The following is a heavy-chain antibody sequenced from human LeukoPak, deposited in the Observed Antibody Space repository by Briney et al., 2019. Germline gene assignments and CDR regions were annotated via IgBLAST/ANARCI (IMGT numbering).Heavy chain of an antibody. CDR1: GFTFRSYG. CDR2: IWYDGSNK. Sequence: GGSLRLSCAASGFTFRSYGMQWVRQAPGKGLEWVAVIWYDGSNKYYADSVKGRLTISRDNSKNMLYLQMNSLRAEDTAVYYCARVRSLGIAVAELDYWGQGTLVTVSS. V-gene: IGHV3-33*01. D-gene: IGHD6-19*01. CDR3: ARVRSLGIAVAELDY. J-gene: IGHJ4*02.